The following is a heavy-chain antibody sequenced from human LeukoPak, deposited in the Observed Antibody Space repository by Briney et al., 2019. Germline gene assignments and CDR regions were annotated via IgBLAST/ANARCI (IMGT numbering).Heavy chain of an antibody. V-gene: IGHV4-34*01. CDR1: GGSFSSYY. CDR2: INHSGST. D-gene: IGHD3-9*01. CDR3: ARGPHFDILTGYYGRLNYFDY. J-gene: IGHJ4*02. Sequence: PSETLSLTCAVYGGSFSSYYWSWIRQPPGKGLEWIGEINHSGSTNYNPSLKSRVTISVDTSKNQFSLKLISVTAADTAVYYCARGPHFDILTGYYGRLNYFDYGGQGTLVTVSS.